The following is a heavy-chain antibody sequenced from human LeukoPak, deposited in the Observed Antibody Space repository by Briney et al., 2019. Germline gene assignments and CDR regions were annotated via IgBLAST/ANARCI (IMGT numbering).Heavy chain of an antibody. V-gene: IGHV3-7*01. CDR1: GLTFSSYA. Sequence: GGSLRLSCAASGLTFSSYAMSWVRQAPGKGLEWVANIKYDGIDKQYVDSIKGRFTISRDNAKNTLYLQMDSLRVDDTAIYYCAKFSRVQSSFWGQGTLVTVSS. CDR2: IKYDGIDK. CDR3: AKFSRVQSSF. D-gene: IGHD4/OR15-4a*01. J-gene: IGHJ4*02.